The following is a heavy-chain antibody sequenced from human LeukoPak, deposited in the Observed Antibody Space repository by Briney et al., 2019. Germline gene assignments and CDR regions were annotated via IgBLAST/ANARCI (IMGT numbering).Heavy chain of an antibody. CDR3: ARGGHWYSDY. Sequence: GGSLRLSCAASGFTFSGYWMSWVRQAPGKGLEWVANIKQDGSEKNYVDSVKGRFTISRDNAKNSLYLQMNSLRAEDTAVYYCARGGHWYSDYWGQGTLVTVSS. CDR1: GFTFSGYW. V-gene: IGHV3-7*01. CDR2: IKQDGSEK. J-gene: IGHJ4*02. D-gene: IGHD3-3*02.